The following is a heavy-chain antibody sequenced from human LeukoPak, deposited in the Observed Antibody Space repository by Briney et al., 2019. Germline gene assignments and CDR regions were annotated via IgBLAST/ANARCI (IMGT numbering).Heavy chain of an antibody. D-gene: IGHD3-22*01. CDR1: GFTFSDHY. V-gene: IGHV3-72*01. J-gene: IGHJ4*02. CDR2: TRNKANSYTT. CDR3: ATHETYYYNSSGYYLFDY. Sequence: GGSLRLSCAASGFTFSDHYMDWVRQAPGKGLEWVGRTRNKANSYTTEYAASVKGRFIISREDSKNSLNLQMNSLKTEDTAVYYCATHETYYYNSSGYYLFDYWGQGTLVTVSS.